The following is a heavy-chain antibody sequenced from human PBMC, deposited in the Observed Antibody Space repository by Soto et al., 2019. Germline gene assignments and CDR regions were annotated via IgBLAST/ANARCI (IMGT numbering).Heavy chain of an antibody. D-gene: IGHD2-21*02. CDR2: INHSGST. Sequence: TLSLTCAVYGGSFSGYYWSWIRQPPGKGLEWIGEINHSGSTNYNPSLKSRVTISVDTSKNQFSLKLSSVTAADTAVYYCARVPMTYDAFDIWGQGTMVTVS. V-gene: IGHV4-34*01. CDR1: GGSFSGYY. J-gene: IGHJ3*02. CDR3: ARVPMTYDAFDI.